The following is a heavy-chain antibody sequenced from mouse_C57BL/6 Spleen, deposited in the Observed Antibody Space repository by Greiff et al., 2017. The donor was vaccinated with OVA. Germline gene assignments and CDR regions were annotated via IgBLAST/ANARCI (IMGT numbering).Heavy chain of an antibody. V-gene: IGHV3-6*01. CDR1: GYSITSGYY. CDR3: ARDDGNYEDYYAMDY. CDR2: ISFDGSN. D-gene: IGHD2-1*01. Sequence: EVQLQESGPGLVKPSQSLSLTCSVTGYSITSGYYWNWIRQFPGNKLEWMGYISFDGSNNYNPSLKNRISITRDTSKNQFFLKLNSVTTEDTATYYCARDDGNYEDYYAMDYWGQGTSVTVSS. J-gene: IGHJ4*01.